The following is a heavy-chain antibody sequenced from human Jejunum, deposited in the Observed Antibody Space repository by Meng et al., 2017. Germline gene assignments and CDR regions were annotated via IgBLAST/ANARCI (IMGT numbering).Heavy chain of an antibody. CDR2: INPETGST. J-gene: IGHJ4*02. CDR3: ARDIIGDLTVYCDY. V-gene: IGHV1-2*02. Sequence: QGQLVQSGAEVKKPGASVKVSCKASGYTFTAYNIEWVRQAPGQGLEWLGWINPETGSTNYAQKFKGRVTVTRDTSTTTAYMELSGLTSDDTAVYYCARDIIGDLTVYCDYWGQGTLVTVSS. CDR1: GYTFTAYN. D-gene: IGHD7-27*01.